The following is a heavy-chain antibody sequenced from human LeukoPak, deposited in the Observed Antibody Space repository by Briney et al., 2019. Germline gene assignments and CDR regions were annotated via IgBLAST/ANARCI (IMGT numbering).Heavy chain of an antibody. V-gene: IGHV5-51*01. CDR2: IYPGDSGT. D-gene: IGHD5-18*01. Sequence: GGSLKISCKGSGYSFFSYWIAWVRQMPGKGLEWMGIIYPGDSGTRYSPSFQGQVTISADKSNSTTYLQINSLNASDTAIYYCAKSPSGCAYGRNCFDPWGQGTLVSVSS. J-gene: IGHJ5*02. CDR1: GYSFFSYW. CDR3: AKSPSGCAYGRNCFDP.